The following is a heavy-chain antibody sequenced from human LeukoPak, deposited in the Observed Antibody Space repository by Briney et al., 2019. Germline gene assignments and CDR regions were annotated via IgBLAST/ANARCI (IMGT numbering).Heavy chain of an antibody. J-gene: IGHJ5*02. CDR3: ARDQGIPAAVGGNWFDP. D-gene: IGHD2-2*01. V-gene: IGHV1-46*01. CDR1: GYTFTSYY. Sequence: ASVKVSCKASGYTFTSYYMHWVRQAPGQGLEWMGIINPSGGSTSYAQKFQGRVTMTRDTSTSTVYMELSSLRSEDTVVYYCARDQGIPAAVGGNWFDPWGQGTLVTVSS. CDR2: INPSGGST.